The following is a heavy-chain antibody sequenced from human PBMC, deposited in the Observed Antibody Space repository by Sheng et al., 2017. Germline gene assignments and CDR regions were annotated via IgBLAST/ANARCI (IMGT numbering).Heavy chain of an antibody. J-gene: IGHJ5*02. Sequence: QPQLQESGPGLVKPSETLSLTCTVSGGSISSSSYYWGWIRQPPGKGLEWIGSIYYSGSTYYNPSLKSRVTISVDTSKNQFSLKLSSVTAADTAVYYCARVIAAAGTGWFDPWGQGNPGPPSPQ. CDR1: GGSISSSSYY. V-gene: IGHV4-39*07. D-gene: IGHD6-13*01. CDR2: IYYSGST. CDR3: ARVIAAAGTGWFDP.